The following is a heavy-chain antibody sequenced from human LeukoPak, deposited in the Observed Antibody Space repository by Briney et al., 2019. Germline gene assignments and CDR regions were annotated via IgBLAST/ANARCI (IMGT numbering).Heavy chain of an antibody. CDR1: GFTFSNAW. CDR3: TTYSSWDYEFDY. V-gene: IGHV3-15*01. Sequence: GGSLRLSCAASGFTFSNAWMSWVRQAPGKGLEWVGRIKSKTDGGTTDYAAPVKGRFTISRDDSKNTLYLQMNSLKTEDTAVYYCTTYSSWDYEFDYWGQGTQVTVSS. CDR2: IKSKTDGGTT. D-gene: IGHD4-17*01. J-gene: IGHJ4*02.